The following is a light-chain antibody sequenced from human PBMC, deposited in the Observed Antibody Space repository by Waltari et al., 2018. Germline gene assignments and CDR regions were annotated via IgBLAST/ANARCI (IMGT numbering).Light chain of an antibody. J-gene: IGKJ1*01. CDR2: DAS. V-gene: IGKV3-15*01. CDR3: QQYYSTPS. Sequence: PLPGRTTQTLGRNLAWYQQTPRQAPRLLVYDASSRATGIPARFSGSGSGTDFTLTISSLQAEDVGVYYCQQYYSTPSFGQGTKVEIK. CDR1: QTLGRN.